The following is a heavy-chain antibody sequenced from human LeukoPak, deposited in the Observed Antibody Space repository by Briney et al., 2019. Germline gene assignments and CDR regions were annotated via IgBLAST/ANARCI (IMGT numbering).Heavy chain of an antibody. J-gene: IGHJ1*01. V-gene: IGHV4-4*02. CDR1: GGSISSDNW. D-gene: IGHD6-19*01. Sequence: SETLSLTCAVSGGSISSDNWWSWVRQPPGKGLEWIGEIYHSGSTNYNPSLQSRVTISVDKSNNHFSLRLTSVTAADMAVYYCATNGWYCLDHWGQGALVTVSS. CDR3: ATNGWYCLDH. CDR2: IYHSGST.